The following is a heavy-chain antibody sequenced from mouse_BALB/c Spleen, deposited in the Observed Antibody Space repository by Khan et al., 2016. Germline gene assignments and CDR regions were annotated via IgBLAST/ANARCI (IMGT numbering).Heavy chain of an antibody. D-gene: IGHD2-4*01. CDR3: ARWEYDYAWFAY. Sequence: QIQLVQSGPELKKPGETVKISCKASGYSFTNYGMNWVKQAPGKGLKWMGWIDTNTGEPTYAEEFKGRFAFSLETSAITAYLQINNLKKDDTATYFCARWEYDYAWFAYWGQGTLVTVSA. CDR2: IDTNTGEP. V-gene: IGHV9-3*02. J-gene: IGHJ3*01. CDR1: GYSFTNYG.